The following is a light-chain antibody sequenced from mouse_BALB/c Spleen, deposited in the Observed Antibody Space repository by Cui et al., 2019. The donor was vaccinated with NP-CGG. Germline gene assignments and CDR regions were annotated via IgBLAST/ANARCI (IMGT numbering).Light chain of an antibody. CDR1: TGTITTSNY. CDR3: ALWYSNHFV. Sequence: QAVVTQESALTTSPGETVTLTCRSSTGTITTSNYANWVQEKPDHLFTGLIGGTNNRAPVVPARFSGSLIGDKAALTITGAQTEDEAIYFCALWYSNHFVFGGGTKLTVL. J-gene: IGLJ1*01. V-gene: IGLV1*01. CDR2: GTN.